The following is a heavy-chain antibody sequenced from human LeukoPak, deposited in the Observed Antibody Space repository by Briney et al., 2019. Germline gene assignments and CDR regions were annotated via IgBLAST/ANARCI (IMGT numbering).Heavy chain of an antibody. CDR2: IYYSGTT. V-gene: IGHV4-39*07. J-gene: IGHJ5*02. Sequence: SETLSLTCTVSGGSISSSSYYWGWIRQPPGKGLEWIGSIYYSGTTHYNPSLESRVTISVDTSKNQFSLKLSSVTAADTAVYYCARLEILWFGELLCNWFDPWGQGTLVTVSS. CDR1: GGSISSSSYY. D-gene: IGHD3-10*01. CDR3: ARLEILWFGELLCNWFDP.